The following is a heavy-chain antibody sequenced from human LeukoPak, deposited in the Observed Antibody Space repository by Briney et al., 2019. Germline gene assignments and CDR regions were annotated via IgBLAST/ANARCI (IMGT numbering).Heavy chain of an antibody. V-gene: IGHV4-59*01. Sequence: SETLSLTCTVSGGSISSYYWSWIRQPPGKGLEWIGYIYYSGSTNYNPSLKSRVTISIDTSKNQFSLKLSSVTAADTAVYYCARDSGRCGGDCYDAFDIWGQGTMVTVSS. J-gene: IGHJ3*02. D-gene: IGHD2-21*02. CDR2: IYYSGST. CDR1: GGSISSYY. CDR3: ARDSGRCGGDCYDAFDI.